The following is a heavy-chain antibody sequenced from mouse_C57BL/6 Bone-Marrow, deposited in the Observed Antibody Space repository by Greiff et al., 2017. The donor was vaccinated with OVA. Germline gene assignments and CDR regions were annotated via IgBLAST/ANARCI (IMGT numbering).Heavy chain of an antibody. CDR2: IYPGGGYT. Sequence: QVQLQQSGAELVRPGTSVKMSCKASGYTFTNYWIGWAKQRPEHGLEWIGDIYPGGGYTNYNEKFKGKATLTADKSSSTAYMQFSSLTSEDSAIYYCARRGYGSSWYFDVWGTGTTVTVSS. J-gene: IGHJ1*03. V-gene: IGHV1-63*01. CDR1: GYTFTNYW. D-gene: IGHD1-1*01. CDR3: ARRGYGSSWYFDV.